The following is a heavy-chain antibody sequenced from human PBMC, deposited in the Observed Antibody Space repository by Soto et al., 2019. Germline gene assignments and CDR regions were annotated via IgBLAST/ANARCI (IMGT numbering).Heavy chain of an antibody. CDR2: IYYSGST. CDR3: DRAGPSSYDIPD. V-gene: IGHV4-30-4*01. Sequence: SETLSLTCTVSGGSISSGDYYWSWIRQPPGKGLEWIGYIYYSGSTYYNPSLKSRVTISVDTSKSQFSLKLSSVTAADTAVYYCDRAGPSSYDIPDWGQGTLVTVSS. D-gene: IGHD3-9*01. J-gene: IGHJ4*02. CDR1: GGSISSGDYY.